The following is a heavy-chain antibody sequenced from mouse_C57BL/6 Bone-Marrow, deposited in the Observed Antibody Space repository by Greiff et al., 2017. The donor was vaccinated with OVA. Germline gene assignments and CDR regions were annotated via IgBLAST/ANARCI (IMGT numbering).Heavy chain of an antibody. J-gene: IGHJ1*03. Sequence: DVKLVESGGGLVKPGGSLKLSCAASGFTFSSYTMSWVRQTPEKRLEWVATISGGGGNTYYPDSVKGRFTISRDNAKNTLYLQMSSLRSEDTAWYYCARQKYPWYFDVWGTGTTVTVSS. V-gene: IGHV5-9*01. D-gene: IGHD5-1*01. CDR2: ISGGGGNT. CDR1: GFTFSSYT. CDR3: ARQKYPWYFDV.